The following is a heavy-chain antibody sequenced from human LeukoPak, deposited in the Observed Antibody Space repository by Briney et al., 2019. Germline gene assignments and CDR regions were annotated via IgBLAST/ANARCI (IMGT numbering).Heavy chain of an antibody. Sequence: ASVKVSCKASGYTFTGYYIDWVRQAPGQGLEWMGWINSDSGGTNYAQKFQGRVTINRDTSTSTAYMELSSLRSDDTAFYYCARDTITVTTPYFDYWGQGTLVTVPS. V-gene: IGHV1-2*02. CDR2: INSDSGGT. J-gene: IGHJ4*02. CDR1: GYTFTGYY. CDR3: ARDTITVTTPYFDY. D-gene: IGHD4-17*01.